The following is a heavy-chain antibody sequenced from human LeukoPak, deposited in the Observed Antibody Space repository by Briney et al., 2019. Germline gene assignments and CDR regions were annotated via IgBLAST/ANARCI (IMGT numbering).Heavy chain of an antibody. D-gene: IGHD6-19*01. Sequence: SETLSLTCTVSGGSISSGGYYWSWIRQHPGKGLEWIGYIYYSGSTYYNPSLKSRVTISVDTSKNQFSLKLSSVTAADTAVYYCARHGWHAWYFDLWGRGTLVTVSS. CDR3: ARHGWHAWYFDL. CDR1: GGSISSGGYY. J-gene: IGHJ2*01. V-gene: IGHV4-31*03. CDR2: IYYSGST.